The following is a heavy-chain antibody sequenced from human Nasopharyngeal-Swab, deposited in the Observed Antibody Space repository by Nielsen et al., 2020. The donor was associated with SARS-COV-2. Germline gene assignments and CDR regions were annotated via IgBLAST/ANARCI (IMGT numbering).Heavy chain of an antibody. D-gene: IGHD6-13*01. V-gene: IGHV4-39*01. CDR3: ARQVAAAEDFQH. J-gene: IGHJ1*01. CDR2: IHYSGST. CDR1: GASISSSSYH. Sequence: SETLSLTCTVSGASISSSSYHWGWIRQPPGKGLEWIGSIHYSGSTYYNPSLKSRVTISVDTSKNQCSLKLSSVTATDTAVYYCARQVAAAEDFQHWGQGTLVTVSS.